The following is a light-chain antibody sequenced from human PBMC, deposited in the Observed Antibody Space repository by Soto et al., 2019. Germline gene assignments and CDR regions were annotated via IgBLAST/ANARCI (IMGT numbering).Light chain of an antibody. Sequence: DIQLTQSPSFLSASVGDRVTITCRASQGISSYLAWYQQKPGKAPKLLIYAASTLQSGVPSRFSGSGSGTEFPLTIRILQPGDFATYYCQQLNSYTRTFGQGTKVEIK. CDR1: QGISSY. V-gene: IGKV1-9*01. CDR2: AAS. CDR3: QQLNSYTRT. J-gene: IGKJ1*01.